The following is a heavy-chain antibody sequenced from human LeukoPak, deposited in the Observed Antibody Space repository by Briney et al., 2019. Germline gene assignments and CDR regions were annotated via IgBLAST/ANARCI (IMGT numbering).Heavy chain of an antibody. D-gene: IGHD3-22*01. CDR2: ISGSGGST. J-gene: IGHJ4*02. V-gene: IGHV3-23*01. CDR1: GFIFSSYA. Sequence: GGSLRLSCAASGFIFSSYAMSWVRQAPGKGLEWVSAISGSGGSTYYADSVKGRFTISRDNSKNTLYLQMNSLRAEDTAVYYCAKDIVITMIVVVDYWGQGTLVTVSS. CDR3: AKDIVITMIVVVDY.